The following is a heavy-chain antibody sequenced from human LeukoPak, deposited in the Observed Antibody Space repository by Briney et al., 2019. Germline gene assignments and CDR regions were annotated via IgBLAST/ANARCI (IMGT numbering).Heavy chain of an antibody. V-gene: IGHV3-72*01. D-gene: IGHD2-2*01. CDR2: TRNKARSYTT. J-gene: IGHJ4*02. CDR1: GFTFSDHY. Sequence: GGSLRLSCAASGFTFSDHYMDWVRQAPGQGLEWVGRTRNKARSYTTDYAASVKGRFTISREDSTNSLYLQMNSLKTEDTAVYFCVRGSTGNYFDSWGQGTLVTVSS. CDR3: VRGSTGNYFDS.